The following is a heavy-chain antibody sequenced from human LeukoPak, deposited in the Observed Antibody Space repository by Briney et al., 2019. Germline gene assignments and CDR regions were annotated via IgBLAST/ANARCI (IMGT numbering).Heavy chain of an antibody. Sequence: GALRLSCAASGFTFRSYSMHWVRQAPGKGLEWVSSISGSGDSTYHADSVRGRFTVSRDNSKNTLYLQMKSLRAEDTAVYYCAKVTGSGSYLADAFDIWGHGTVVSVSS. CDR1: GFTFRSYS. J-gene: IGHJ3*02. D-gene: IGHD3-10*01. V-gene: IGHV3-23*01. CDR2: ISGSGDST. CDR3: AKVTGSGSYLADAFDI.